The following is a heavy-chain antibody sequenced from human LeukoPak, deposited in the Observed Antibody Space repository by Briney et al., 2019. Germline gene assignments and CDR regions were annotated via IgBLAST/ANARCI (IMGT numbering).Heavy chain of an antibody. Sequence: ASVKVSCKASGYTFTSYGISWVRQAPGQGLEWMGWISAYNGNTNYAQKLQGRVTMTTDTSTSTAYMELRSLRSDDTAVYYCARLELTMVRGVIGAFDIWGQGTMVTVSP. D-gene: IGHD3-10*01. J-gene: IGHJ3*02. CDR3: ARLELTMVRGVIGAFDI. CDR1: GYTFTSYG. CDR2: ISAYNGNT. V-gene: IGHV1-18*04.